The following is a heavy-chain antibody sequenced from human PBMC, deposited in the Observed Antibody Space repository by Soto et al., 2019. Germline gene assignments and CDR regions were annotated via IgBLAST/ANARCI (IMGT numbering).Heavy chain of an antibody. Sequence: QVQLVQSGAEVKKPGASVKVSCKASGYTFSNYDINWVRQATGQGLEWMGWMNPSSGNSGYTQKFQGRVTMTRNPSRSTAYIEPSSLTSAHTALYYCAKAWRRCLVVQYYFDSWGEETLVTVSS. CDR3: AKAWRRCLVVQYYFDS. CDR1: GYTFSNYD. J-gene: IGHJ4*02. D-gene: IGHD2-15*01. CDR2: MNPSSGNS. V-gene: IGHV1-8*01.